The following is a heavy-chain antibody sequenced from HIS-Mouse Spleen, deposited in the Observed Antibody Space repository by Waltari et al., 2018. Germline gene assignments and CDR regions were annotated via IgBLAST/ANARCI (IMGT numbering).Heavy chain of an antibody. V-gene: IGHV4-39*07. CDR2: IYYSGST. D-gene: IGHD6-13*01. CDR3: AREIPYSSSWYDWYFDL. J-gene: IGHJ2*01. Sequence: QLQLPESGPGLVKPSETLSLTCTVSGGSIRSSRYYWGWIRQPQGKGLEWIGSIYYSGSTYYNPSLKSRVTISVDTSKNQFSLKLSSVTAADTAVYYCAREIPYSSSWYDWYFDLWGRGTLVTVSS. CDR1: GGSIRSSRYY.